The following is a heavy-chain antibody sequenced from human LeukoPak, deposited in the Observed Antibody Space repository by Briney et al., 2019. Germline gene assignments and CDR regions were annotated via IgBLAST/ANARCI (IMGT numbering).Heavy chain of an antibody. V-gene: IGHV3-7*01. D-gene: IGHD5-18*01. Sequence: GGSLRLSCVASGFTFSNYWMGWVRQAPGKGLEWVANIKPDGSGKYYVDSVKGRFTISRDNAKNSLFLQMNSLRTEDTAVYYCARDRGWIQHDIWGQGTMVTVSS. J-gene: IGHJ3*02. CDR1: GFTFSNYW. CDR2: IKPDGSGK. CDR3: ARDRGWIQHDI.